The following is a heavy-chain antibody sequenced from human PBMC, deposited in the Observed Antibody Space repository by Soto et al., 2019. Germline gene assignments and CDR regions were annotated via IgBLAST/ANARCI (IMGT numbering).Heavy chain of an antibody. Sequence: SVKVSYKASGGTFSSYAISWVRQAPGQGLEWMGGIIPIFGTANYAQKFQGRVTITADESTGTAYMELSSLRSEDTAVYYCARAPLGAGYNYYYYGMDVWGQGTTVTVSS. J-gene: IGHJ6*02. D-gene: IGHD3-9*01. V-gene: IGHV1-69*13. CDR2: IIPIFGTA. CDR1: GGTFSSYA. CDR3: ARAPLGAGYNYYYYGMDV.